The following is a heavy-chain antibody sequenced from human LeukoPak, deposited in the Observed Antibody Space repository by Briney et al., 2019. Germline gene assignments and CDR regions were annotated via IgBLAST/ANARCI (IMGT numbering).Heavy chain of an antibody. Sequence: GGSLRLSCAASGFTFSNYGMHWVRQAPGKGLEWVAVIWYDGSNKYYADSAKGRFTISRDNAKDSLYLQMNSLRAEDTADYYCARSEGGAHFDYWGQGTRVTVSA. CDR3: ARSEGGAHFDY. V-gene: IGHV3-33*01. D-gene: IGHD4/OR15-4a*01. CDR2: IWYDGSNK. J-gene: IGHJ4*02. CDR1: GFTFSNYG.